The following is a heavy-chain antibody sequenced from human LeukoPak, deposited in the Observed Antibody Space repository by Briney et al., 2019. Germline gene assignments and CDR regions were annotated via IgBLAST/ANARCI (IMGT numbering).Heavy chain of an antibody. CDR1: GFPFSASA. Sequence: PGGSLRLSCAASGFPFSASAMTWVRQAPGKGLEWVSHILSTGTTYYADSVRGRFTISRDNSKNTLYLLMTSLRADDTAVYYCATVKYAYGDPVGWFDPWGQGTLVTVSS. CDR2: ILSTGTT. D-gene: IGHD4-17*01. CDR3: ATVKYAYGDPVGWFDP. J-gene: IGHJ5*02. V-gene: IGHV3-23*01.